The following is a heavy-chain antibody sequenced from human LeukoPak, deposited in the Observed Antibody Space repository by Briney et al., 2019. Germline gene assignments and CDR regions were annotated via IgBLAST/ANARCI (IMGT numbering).Heavy chain of an antibody. Sequence: SETLSLTCTVSGGSISGYYWIWIRQPPGKGLEWIAYIHYSGTTNFNPSLKSRVSISVDTSKNQFSLLLSSVTAADTAVYYCARHKALHKGDAFDIWGQGAMVTVPS. CDR2: IHYSGTT. D-gene: IGHD4-11*01. V-gene: IGHV4-59*08. CDR3: ARHKALHKGDAFDI. CDR1: GGSISGYY. J-gene: IGHJ3*02.